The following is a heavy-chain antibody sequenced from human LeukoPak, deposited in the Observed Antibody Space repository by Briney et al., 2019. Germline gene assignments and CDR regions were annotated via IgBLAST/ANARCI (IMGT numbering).Heavy chain of an antibody. CDR3: ARRDSSGYYPFDY. V-gene: IGHV4-39*01. CDR2: IYYSGST. CDR1: GFTFSDYY. D-gene: IGHD3-22*01. J-gene: IGHJ4*02. Sequence: PGGSLRLSCAASGFTFSDYYMSWIRQPPGKGLEWIGSIYYSGSTYYNPSLKSRVTISVDTSKNQFSLKLSSVTAADTAVYYCARRDSSGYYPFDYWGQGTLVTVSS.